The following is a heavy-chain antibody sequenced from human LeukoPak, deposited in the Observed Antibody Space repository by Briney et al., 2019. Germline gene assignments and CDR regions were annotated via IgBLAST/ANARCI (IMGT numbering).Heavy chain of an antibody. CDR2: IYYSGST. CDR3: ARAVPDKVVPAALIDY. J-gene: IGHJ4*02. D-gene: IGHD2-2*01. V-gene: IGHV4-59*06. CDR1: GGSLSGYY. Sequence: KPSETLSLTCAVHGGSLSGYYWIWIRQPPGKGLEWIGYIYYSGSTYYNPSLKSRVTISVDTSKNQFSLKLSSVTAADTAVYYCARAVPDKVVPAALIDYWGQGTLVTVSS.